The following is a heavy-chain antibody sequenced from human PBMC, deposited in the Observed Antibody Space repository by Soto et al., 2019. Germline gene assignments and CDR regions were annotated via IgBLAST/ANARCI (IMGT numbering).Heavy chain of an antibody. J-gene: IGHJ6*02. D-gene: IGHD2-8*01. Sequence: ASVKVSCKASGYTFTSYGISWVRQAPGQGLEWMGWISAYNGNTNYAQKLQGRVTMTTDTSTSTAYMELRSLRSDDTAVYYCARDPLYCTNGVCSPWTRYYYYYGMDVWRQGTTVTVSS. CDR2: ISAYNGNT. CDR1: GYTFTSYG. V-gene: IGHV1-18*01. CDR3: ARDPLYCTNGVCSPWTRYYYYYGMDV.